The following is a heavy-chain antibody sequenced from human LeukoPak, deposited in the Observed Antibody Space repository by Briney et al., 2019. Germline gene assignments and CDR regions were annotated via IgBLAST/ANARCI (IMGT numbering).Heavy chain of an antibody. CDR2: ISGSGGST. CDR1: GFTFSSYA. V-gene: IGHV3-23*01. CDR3: AKDLGSAVVTACDY. Sequence: GGSLRLSCAASGFTFSSYAMSWVRQAPGKGLEWVSAISGSGGSTYYADSVKGRFTISRDNSKNTLYLQMNSLRAEDTAVYYCAKDLGSAVVTACDYWGQGTLVTVSS. J-gene: IGHJ4*02. D-gene: IGHD2-21*02.